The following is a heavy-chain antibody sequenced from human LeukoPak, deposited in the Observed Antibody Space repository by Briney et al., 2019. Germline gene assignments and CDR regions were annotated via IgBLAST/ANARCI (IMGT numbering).Heavy chain of an antibody. CDR3: ARIVPHTYQPLWGGGEYYYYYMDV. CDR2: IYYSEST. CDR1: GGSISSHY. V-gene: IGHV4-59*11. D-gene: IGHD2-2*01. Sequence: SETLSLTCTVSGGSISSHYWSWIRQPPGKGLEWIGYIYYSESTNYNPSLKSRVTISVDTSKNQFSLKLSSVTAADTAVYYCARIVPHTYQPLWGGGEYYYYYMDVWGKGTTVTVSS. J-gene: IGHJ6*03.